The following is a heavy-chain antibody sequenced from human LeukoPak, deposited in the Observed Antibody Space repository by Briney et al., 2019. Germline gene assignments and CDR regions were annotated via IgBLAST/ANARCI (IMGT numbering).Heavy chain of an antibody. V-gene: IGHV1-2*02. CDR3: ARGKSGYSP. D-gene: IGHD3-3*01. J-gene: IGHJ4*02. Sequence: GASVKVSCKVSGYTFIDNYIHWVRQAPGQGLEWMGLINPHTGAANYSQKFQGRVTMTRDTSISTAYMYLTRLRFDDTAVYYCARGKSGYSPWGQGTPVTVSS. CDR2: INPHTGAA. CDR1: GYTFIDNY.